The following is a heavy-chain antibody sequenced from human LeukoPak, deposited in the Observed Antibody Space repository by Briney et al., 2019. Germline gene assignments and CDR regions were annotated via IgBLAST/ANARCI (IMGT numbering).Heavy chain of an antibody. V-gene: IGHV3-30*18. D-gene: IGHD1-1*01. Sequence: GGSLRLSCAASGFTFSSYGMHWVRQAPGKGLEWVAVISYDGSNKYYADSVKGRFTISRDNSKNTLYLQMISLRAEDTAVYYCAKSKGTTGTTGVDYWGQGTLVTVSS. CDR2: ISYDGSNK. CDR1: GFTFSSYG. CDR3: AKSKGTTGTTGVDY. J-gene: IGHJ4*02.